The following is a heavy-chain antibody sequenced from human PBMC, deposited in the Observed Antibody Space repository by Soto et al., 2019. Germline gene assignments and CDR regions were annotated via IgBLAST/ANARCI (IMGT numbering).Heavy chain of an antibody. J-gene: IGHJ6*03. CDR3: ARGGQLERGRYYYYYMDV. CDR2: INHGGTT. D-gene: IGHD1-1*01. Sequence: SETLSLTCAFYGGSFSAYYWNWIRQPPGKGLEWIGEINHGGTTNYNASLKSRLTISVDTSKSQFSLKLSSVTAADTAVYYCARGGQLERGRYYYYYMDVWGRGTAVTVSS. CDR1: GGSFSAYY. V-gene: IGHV4-34*01.